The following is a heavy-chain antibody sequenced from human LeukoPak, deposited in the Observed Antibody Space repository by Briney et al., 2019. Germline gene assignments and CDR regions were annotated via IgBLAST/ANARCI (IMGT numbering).Heavy chain of an antibody. V-gene: IGHV1-2*02. CDR1: GYTFTGYY. CDR2: INPNSGGT. Sequence: ASVTVSCKASGYTFTGYYMHWVRQAPGQGLEWMGWINPNSGGTNYAQKFQGRVTMTRDTSISTAYMELSRLRSDDTAVYYCAREFGEYSSGWYSWGQGTLATVSS. J-gene: IGHJ5*02. D-gene: IGHD6-19*01. CDR3: AREFGEYSSGWYS.